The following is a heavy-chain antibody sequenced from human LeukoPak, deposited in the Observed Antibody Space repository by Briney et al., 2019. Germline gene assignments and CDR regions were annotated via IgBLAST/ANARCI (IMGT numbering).Heavy chain of an antibody. Sequence: GGSLRLSCAASGFTISNYEINWVRQAPGKGLEWLSYICGSGSTIYYADSVKGRFTISRDNAKNSLYLQMNSLRAEDTAVYYCAASGYTYGDLGYWGQGTLVTVSS. CDR2: ICGSGSTI. J-gene: IGHJ4*02. CDR1: GFTISNYE. CDR3: AASGYTYGDLGY. D-gene: IGHD5-18*01. V-gene: IGHV3-48*03.